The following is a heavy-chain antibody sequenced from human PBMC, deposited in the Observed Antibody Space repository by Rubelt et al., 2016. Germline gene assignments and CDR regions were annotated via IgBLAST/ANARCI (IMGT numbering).Heavy chain of an antibody. CDR3: ARGGTTVTEYYFDY. CDR2: IYNSATT. V-gene: IGHV4-31*03. D-gene: IGHD4-17*01. Sequence: QVELQASGPGLVKPSQTLSLTCIVSGGSISTDDYYWGWIRQHPGKGLEWIGYIYNSATTYYKPSLKSRVTISADTSQNQFARTLGSGTAAETAVYYCARGGTTVTEYYFDYWGQGTLVTVSS. CDR1: GGSISTDDYY. J-gene: IGHJ4*02.